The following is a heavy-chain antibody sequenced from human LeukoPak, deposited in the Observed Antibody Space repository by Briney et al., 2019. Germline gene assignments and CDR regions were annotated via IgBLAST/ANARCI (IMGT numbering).Heavy chain of an antibody. V-gene: IGHV4-61*02. CDR1: GGSISNATYY. D-gene: IGHD3-10*01. Sequence: SQTLSLTCTVSGGSISNATYYWSWIRQPAGKGLEWIGRIYTSGSTNYNPSLKSRVTISVDTSKNQFSLKLSSVTAADTAVYYCARGGGTMVRGVYNWFDPWGQGTLVTVSS. CDR3: ARGGGTMVRGVYNWFDP. J-gene: IGHJ5*02. CDR2: IYTSGST.